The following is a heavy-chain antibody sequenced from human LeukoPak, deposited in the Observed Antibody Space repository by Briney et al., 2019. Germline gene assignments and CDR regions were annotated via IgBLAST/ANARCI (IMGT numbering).Heavy chain of an antibody. Sequence: PSETLSLTCAVYGGSFSCYYWSWIRQPPGKGLEWIGSIYYSGSTYYNPSLKSRVTISVDTSKNQFSLKLSSVTAADTAVYYCARLRDGSLFDPWGQGTLVTVSS. CDR2: IYYSGST. D-gene: IGHD3-10*01. CDR1: GGSFSCYY. CDR3: ARLRDGSLFDP. J-gene: IGHJ5*02. V-gene: IGHV4-34*01.